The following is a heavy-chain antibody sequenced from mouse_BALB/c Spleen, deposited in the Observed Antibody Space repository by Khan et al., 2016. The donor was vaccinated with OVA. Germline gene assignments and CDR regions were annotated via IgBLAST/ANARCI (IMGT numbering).Heavy chain of an antibody. V-gene: IGHV2-6-5*01. CDR1: GFSLTDYG. D-gene: IGHD2-10*02. CDR2: IWGGGST. Sequence: QVQLKESGPGLVAPSQSLSITCTVSGFSLTDYGVSWIRQPPGKGLEWLGVIWGGGSTYYNSALKSRLSISKDNSNSQDFLKMSRLQTDYTAIYDCAKEYWSYYDGLDYWGQGTSVTVSS. CDR3: AKEYWSYYDGLDY. J-gene: IGHJ4*01.